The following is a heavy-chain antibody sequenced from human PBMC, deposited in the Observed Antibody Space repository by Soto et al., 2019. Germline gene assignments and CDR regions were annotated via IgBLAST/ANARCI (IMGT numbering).Heavy chain of an antibody. CDR1: GFTFSGYT. V-gene: IGHV3-21*01. J-gene: IGHJ6*02. D-gene: IGHD2-15*01. Sequence: GSLRLSCAASGFTFSGYTMNWVRQAPGKGLEWVSSISDSSTYIYYADSVKGRFTISRDNAKNSLYLQMNSLRAEDTAVYYCARMGAGFCVGVSCYPSPTMGYGMDVWGQGTTVTVSS. CDR3: ARMGAGFCVGVSCYPSPTMGYGMDV. CDR2: ISDSSTYI.